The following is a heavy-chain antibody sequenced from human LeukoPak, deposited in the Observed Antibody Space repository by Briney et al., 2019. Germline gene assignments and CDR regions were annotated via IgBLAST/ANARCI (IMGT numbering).Heavy chain of an antibody. Sequence: PGGSLRLSCAASGFTVSSNYMSWVRQAPGKGLEWVSSISSSSSYIYYADSVKGRFTISRDNAKNSLYLQMNSLRAEDTAVYYCARDLSMGYYYMDVWGKGTTVTVSS. V-gene: IGHV3-21*01. J-gene: IGHJ6*03. CDR1: GFTVSSNY. CDR3: ARDLSMGYYYMDV. CDR2: ISSSSSYI. D-gene: IGHD1-26*01.